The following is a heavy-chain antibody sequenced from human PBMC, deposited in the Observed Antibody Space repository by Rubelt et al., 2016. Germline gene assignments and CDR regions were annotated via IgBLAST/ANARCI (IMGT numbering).Heavy chain of an antibody. V-gene: IGHV1-24*01. CDR2: FDGEDGET. CDR3: ARDYQHAFDI. Sequence: QVQLVQSGAVLKKPGASVKVSCKVSGDTLSVFSIHWVRQAPGKGLEWMGGFDGEDGETIYAQKLQGRVTMTTDTSTSTAYMELRSLRSDDTAVYYCARDYQHAFDIWGQGTMVTVSS. CDR1: GDTLSVFS. J-gene: IGHJ3*02. D-gene: IGHD3-22*01.